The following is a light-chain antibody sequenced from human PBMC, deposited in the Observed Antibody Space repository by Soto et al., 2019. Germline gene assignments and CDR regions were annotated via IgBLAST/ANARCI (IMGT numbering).Light chain of an antibody. Sequence: DIVMTQSPLSLSVTPGEPASISCRSSQSLLHSNGYNYLDWYLQKPGQSPQVLIYVGSNRASGVPDRFSGSGSGTDFTLKISRVDAEDVGVYYCMQALQTPTFGQGTKVEIK. V-gene: IGKV2-28*01. CDR2: VGS. CDR1: QSLLHSNGYNY. J-gene: IGKJ1*01. CDR3: MQALQTPT.